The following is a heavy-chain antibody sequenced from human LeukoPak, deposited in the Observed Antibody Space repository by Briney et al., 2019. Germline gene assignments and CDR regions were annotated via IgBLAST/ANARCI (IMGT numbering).Heavy chain of an antibody. CDR3: ARESVPAGWNWFDP. Sequence: MPSETLSLTCTVSGGSISSYYWSWIRQPPGKGLEWIGYIYYSGSTNYNPSLKSRVTISVDTSKNQFSLKLSSVTAADTAVYYCARESVPAGWNWFDPWGQGTLVTVSS. V-gene: IGHV4-59*01. CDR2: IYYSGST. D-gene: IGHD2-2*01. J-gene: IGHJ5*02. CDR1: GGSISSYY.